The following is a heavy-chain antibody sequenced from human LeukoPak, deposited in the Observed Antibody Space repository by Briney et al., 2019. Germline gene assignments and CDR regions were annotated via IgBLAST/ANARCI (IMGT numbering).Heavy chain of an antibody. CDR3: ARRGYSSSWYPEYFQH. V-gene: IGHV4-38-2*02. CDR1: GYSISSGYY. J-gene: IGHJ1*01. Sequence: SETLSLTCTVSGYSISSGYYWGWIRQPPGKGLEWIGSFYHSGSTYYNPSLKSRVTISVDTSKNQFSLKLSSVTAADTAVYYCARRGYSSSWYPEYFQHWGQGTLVTVSS. CDR2: FYHSGST. D-gene: IGHD6-13*01.